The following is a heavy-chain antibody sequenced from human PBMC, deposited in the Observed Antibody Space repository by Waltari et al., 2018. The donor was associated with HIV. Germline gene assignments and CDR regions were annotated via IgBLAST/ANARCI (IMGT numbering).Heavy chain of an antibody. Sequence: QVQLVQSGAEVKKPGASVKVSCKASGYTFTSYAMHWVRQAPGQRLEWMGWINAGNGNTKYSQKCQGRVTITRDTSASTAYMELSSLRSEDTAVYYCARGVGGSYNNWFDPWGRGTLVTVSS. CDR3: ARGVGGSYNNWFDP. CDR2: INAGNGNT. V-gene: IGHV1-3*01. CDR1: GYTFTSYA. D-gene: IGHD3-16*01. J-gene: IGHJ5*02.